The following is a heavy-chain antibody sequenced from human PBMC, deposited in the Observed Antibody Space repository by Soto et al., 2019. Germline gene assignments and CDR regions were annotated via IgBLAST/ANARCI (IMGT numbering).Heavy chain of an antibody. D-gene: IGHD2-2*01. CDR1: GFTFSSIA. CDR3: ARNRGPSWQYVFDY. Sequence: GGSLRLSCAASGFTFSSIAMSWVRQAPGKGLEWVSVISGSGGSTYYADSVKGRFTISRDNSKNTLYLQMNSLRAEDTAVYYWARNRGPSWQYVFDYWGQGTPVTVSS. J-gene: IGHJ4*02. CDR2: ISGSGGST. V-gene: IGHV3-23*01.